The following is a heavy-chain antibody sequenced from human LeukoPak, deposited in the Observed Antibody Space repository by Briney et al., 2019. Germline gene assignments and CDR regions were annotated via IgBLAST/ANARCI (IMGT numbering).Heavy chain of an antibody. D-gene: IGHD3-10*01. Sequence: KPSETLSLTCAVSAYSTSTVNSWAWIRQPPGKGLEWIGTFYHSGKTYYNPSLKSRVTISVDTSKNQFSLKVNSVTATDTAVYYSVGSGIIWYFDPWGQGILVTVSS. CDR2: FYHSGKT. CDR3: VGSGIIWYFDP. CDR1: AYSTSTVNS. V-gene: IGHV4-38-2*01. J-gene: IGHJ5*02.